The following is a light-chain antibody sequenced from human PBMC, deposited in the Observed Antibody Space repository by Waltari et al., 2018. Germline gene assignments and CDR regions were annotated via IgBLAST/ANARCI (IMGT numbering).Light chain of an antibody. J-gene: IGKJ1*01. CDR3: QQCNDWPRGT. Sequence: ETVMTQSPATLSVSPGERATLSCRASQSVNGYLAWYQQKPGRPPRLPIYGASTRAPGVPARFTGSGSQREFTLTISSLQSEDLGIYYCQQCNDWPRGTFGQGTKVEIK. V-gene: IGKV3-15*01. CDR2: GAS. CDR1: QSVNGY.